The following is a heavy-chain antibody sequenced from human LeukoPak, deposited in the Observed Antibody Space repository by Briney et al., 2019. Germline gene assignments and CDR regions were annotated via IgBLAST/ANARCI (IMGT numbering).Heavy chain of an antibody. D-gene: IGHD3-22*01. Sequence: GGTLRLSCAASGFTFSNYAMNWVRQAPGKGLEWVSSISSSSSYIYYADSVKGRFTISRDNAKNSLYLQMNSLRAEDTAVYYCARANYYDSSGYYYGDNDAFDIWGQGTMVTVSS. CDR1: GFTFSNYA. V-gene: IGHV3-21*01. CDR3: ARANYYDSSGYYYGDNDAFDI. J-gene: IGHJ3*02. CDR2: ISSSSSYI.